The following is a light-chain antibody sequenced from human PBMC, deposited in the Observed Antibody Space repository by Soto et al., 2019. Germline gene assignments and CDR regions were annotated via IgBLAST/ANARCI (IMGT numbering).Light chain of an antibody. Sequence: EIVLTQSPGTLSLSPGERATLSCRASQSVSSSYLAWYQQKPGKAPRLLIYCASSRATGIPDRFSGSGSGTDFTHTISRQEPEDFAVYYCQQYGSSPRYTFGQGTKLEIK. CDR3: QQYGSSPRYT. CDR1: QSVSSSY. CDR2: CAS. J-gene: IGKJ2*01. V-gene: IGKV3-20*01.